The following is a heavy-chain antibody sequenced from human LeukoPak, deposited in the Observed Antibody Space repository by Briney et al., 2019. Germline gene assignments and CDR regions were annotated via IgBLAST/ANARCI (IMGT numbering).Heavy chain of an antibody. CDR2: ISGSDGST. Sequence: GGSLRLSRAASGFTFSSYAMSWVRQAPGKGLEWVSGISGSDGSTNYADSVKGRFTISRENSKNTLYLQMNSLRAEDTAVYYCAKDSAKKYDDYWGQGTLVTVSS. D-gene: IGHD2/OR15-2a*01. CDR3: AKDSAKKYDDY. CDR1: GFTFSSYA. V-gene: IGHV3-23*01. J-gene: IGHJ4*02.